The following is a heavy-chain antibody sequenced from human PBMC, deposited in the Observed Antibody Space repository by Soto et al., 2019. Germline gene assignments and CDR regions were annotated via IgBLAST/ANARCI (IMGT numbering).Heavy chain of an antibody. CDR1: GGSISSYY. D-gene: IGHD1-26*01. V-gene: IGHV4-59*01. CDR2: IYYSGST. CDR3: ARNLQGVGATDIWFDP. Sequence: QVQLQESGPGLVKPSETLSLTCTVSGGSISSYYWSWIRQPPGKGLEWIGYIYYSGSTNYNPSLKSRVTISVHTSKNQFSLKLSSVTAADTAVYYCARNLQGVGATDIWFDPWGQGTLVTVSS. J-gene: IGHJ5*02.